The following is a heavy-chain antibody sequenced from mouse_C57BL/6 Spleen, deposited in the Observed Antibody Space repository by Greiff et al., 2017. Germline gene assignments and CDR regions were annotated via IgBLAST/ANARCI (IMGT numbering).Heavy chain of an antibody. CDR1: GFTFSSYA. V-gene: IGHV5-4*03. Sequence: EVNVVESGGGLVKPGGSLKLSCAASGFTFSSYAMSWVRQTPEKRLEWVATISDGGSYTYYPDNVKGRFTISRDNAKNNLYLQMSHLKSEDTAMYYCARSHYDYEDYAMDYWGQGTSVTVSS. J-gene: IGHJ4*01. CDR2: ISDGGSYT. CDR3: ARSHYDYEDYAMDY. D-gene: IGHD2-4*01.